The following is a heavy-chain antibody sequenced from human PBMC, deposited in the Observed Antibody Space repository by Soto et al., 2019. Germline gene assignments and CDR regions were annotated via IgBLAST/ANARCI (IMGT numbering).Heavy chain of an antibody. CDR1: GYTFTSYA. D-gene: IGHD2-15*01. Sequence: QVQLVQSGAEVKKPGASVKVSCKASGYTFTSYAMHWVRQAPGQRLEWMGWINAGNGNTKYSQKFQGRVTITRDTSASTAYMELSSLRSEDTAVYYCARQRVAATLYYYYYMDVWGKGTKVTVSS. CDR3: ARQRVAATLYYYYYMDV. J-gene: IGHJ6*03. V-gene: IGHV1-3*01. CDR2: INAGNGNT.